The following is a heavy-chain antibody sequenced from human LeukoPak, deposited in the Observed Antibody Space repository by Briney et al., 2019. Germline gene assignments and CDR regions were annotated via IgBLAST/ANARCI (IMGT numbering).Heavy chain of an antibody. D-gene: IGHD3-10*01. CDR2: IHHSGST. V-gene: IGHV4-31*03. J-gene: IGHJ5*02. CDR1: GGSISSGGYY. Sequence: SETLSLTCTVSGGSISSGGYYWSWIRQHPGKGLEWIGYIHHSGSTYYNPSLKSRLIISLDTSKNQFSLKLNSVTAADTAVYYCANYGSGSYRFGPWGQGTLVTVSS. CDR3: ANYGSGSYRFGP.